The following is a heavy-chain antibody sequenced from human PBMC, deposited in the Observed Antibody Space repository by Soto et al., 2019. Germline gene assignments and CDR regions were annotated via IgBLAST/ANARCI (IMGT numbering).Heavy chain of an antibody. CDR3: ASNEYSSSSEDY. J-gene: IGHJ4*02. V-gene: IGHV1-69*13. CDR1: GGTFSSYA. D-gene: IGHD6-6*01. Sequence: ASVKVSCKASGGTFSSYAISWVRQAPGQGLEWMGGIIPIFGTANYAQKFQGRVTITADESTSTAYMELSSLRSEDTAVYYCASNEYSSSSEDYWGQGTLVTVSS. CDR2: IIPIFGTA.